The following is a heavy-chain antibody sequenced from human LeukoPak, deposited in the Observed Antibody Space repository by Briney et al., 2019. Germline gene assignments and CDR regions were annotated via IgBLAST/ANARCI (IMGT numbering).Heavy chain of an antibody. Sequence: SETLSLTCTVSGGSISSYYWSWIRQPPGKGLEWIGYIYYSGSTNYNPSLKSRVTISADTSKNQFSLKLSSVTAADTAAYYCARTPIKFDWDYYYYYGMDVWGQGTTVTVSS. V-gene: IGHV4-59*01. CDR3: ARTPIKFDWDYYYYYGMDV. CDR2: IYYSGST. CDR1: GGSISSYY. D-gene: IGHD3-9*01. J-gene: IGHJ6*02.